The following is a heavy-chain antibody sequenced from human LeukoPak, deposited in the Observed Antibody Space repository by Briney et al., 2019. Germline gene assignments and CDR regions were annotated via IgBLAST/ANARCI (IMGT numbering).Heavy chain of an antibody. Sequence: KPSETLSLTCAVYGGSFSGYYWSWIRQPPGKGLEWIGEINHSGSTNYNPSLKSRVTISVDTSKNQFSLKLSSVTAADTAVYYCARESDSNSPRAYFDYWGQGTLVTVSS. CDR1: GGSFSGYY. J-gene: IGHJ4*02. CDR3: ARESDSNSPRAYFDY. V-gene: IGHV4-34*01. CDR2: INHSGST. D-gene: IGHD5-18*01.